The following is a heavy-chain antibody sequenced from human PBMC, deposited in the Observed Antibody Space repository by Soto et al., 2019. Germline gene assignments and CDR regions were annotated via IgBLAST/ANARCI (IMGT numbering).Heavy chain of an antibody. Sequence: WGSLRLSCAASGFTVSSNYMSWVRQAPWKGLEWVSVIYSGGSTYDADSVKGRFTISRDNSKNTLYLQMNSLRAEDTAVYYCARAPEYYDFWSGSTWAYGMDVWGQGTKVTVS. CDR3: ARAPEYYDFWSGSTWAYGMDV. J-gene: IGHJ6*02. V-gene: IGHV3-53*01. CDR1: GFTVSSNY. CDR2: IYSGGST. D-gene: IGHD3-3*01.